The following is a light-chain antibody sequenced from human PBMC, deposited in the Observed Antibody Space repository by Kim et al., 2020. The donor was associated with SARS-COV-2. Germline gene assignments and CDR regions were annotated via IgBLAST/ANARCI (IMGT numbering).Light chain of an antibody. CDR2: DAS. CDR1: QDISND. Sequence: AAVGDSVTMTCRASQDISNDLAWYQQRPGKAPQLLIYDASALQSGVPSRFSGSGSGTDFTLTISILQPEDVATYFCQNYNSAPLTFGGGTKVDIK. J-gene: IGKJ4*01. V-gene: IGKV1-27*01. CDR3: QNYNSAPLT.